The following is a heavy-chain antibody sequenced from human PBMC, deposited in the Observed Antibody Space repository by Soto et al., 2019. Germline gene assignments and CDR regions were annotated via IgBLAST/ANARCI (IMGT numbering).Heavy chain of an antibody. D-gene: IGHD3-22*01. CDR3: ARDWGYYDSSGYSYNWFDP. Sequence: SETLSLTCTVSGGSISSYYWSWIRQPAGKGLEWIGRIYTSGSTNYNPSLKSRVTMSVDKSKNQFSRKLIYGTAADTAVYYCARDWGYYDSSGYSYNWFDPWGQGTLVTVSS. CDR2: IYTSGST. V-gene: IGHV4-4*07. CDR1: GGSISSYY. J-gene: IGHJ5*02.